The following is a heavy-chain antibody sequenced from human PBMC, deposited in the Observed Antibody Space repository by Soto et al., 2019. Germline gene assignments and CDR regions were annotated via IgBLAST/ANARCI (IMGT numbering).Heavy chain of an antibody. CDR1: GDTFNFYT. J-gene: IGHJ4*02. Sequence: QVQLVQSGAEVKKPGSSVKVSCKASGDTFNFYTINWVRQAPGLGLEWMGRFNPILSFSNSALKVQGRVTLYADKPASTAYIGRGSLRAEDKATYDCATGFGSGGGAFHHWGQGALVTVSS. CDR2: FNPILSFS. V-gene: IGHV1-69*02. D-gene: IGHD3-10*01. CDR3: ATGFGSGGGAFHH.